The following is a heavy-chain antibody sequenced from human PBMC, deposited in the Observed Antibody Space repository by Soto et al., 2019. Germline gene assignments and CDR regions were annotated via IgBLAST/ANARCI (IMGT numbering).Heavy chain of an antibody. CDR2: ISGSGGST. V-gene: IGHV3-23*01. D-gene: IGHD6-19*01. CDR3: ARDYSSGWYEGG. Sequence: GGSLRLSCAASGFTFSSYAMSWVRQAPGKGLEWVSAISGSGGSTYYADSVKGRFTISRDNSKNTLYLQMNSLRAEDTAVYYCARDYSSGWYEGGWGQGTLVTVSS. CDR1: GFTFSSYA. J-gene: IGHJ4*02.